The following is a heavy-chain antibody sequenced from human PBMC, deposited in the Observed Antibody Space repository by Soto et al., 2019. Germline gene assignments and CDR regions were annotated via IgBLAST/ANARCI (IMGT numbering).Heavy chain of an antibody. CDR2: ISSSGSTI. CDR1: GFTFSSYS. V-gene: IGHV3-48*04. Sequence: GGSLRLSCASSGFTFSSYSMNWVRQAPGKGLEWVSYISSSGSTIYYADSVKGRFTISRDNAKNSLYLQMNSLRAEDTAVYYCARGVYSYGLDYWGQGTLVTVSS. CDR3: ARGVYSYGLDY. D-gene: IGHD5-18*01. J-gene: IGHJ4*02.